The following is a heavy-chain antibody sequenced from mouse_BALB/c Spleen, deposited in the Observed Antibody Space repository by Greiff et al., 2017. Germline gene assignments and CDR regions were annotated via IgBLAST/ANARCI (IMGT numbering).Heavy chain of an antibody. Sequence: EVMLVESGGGLVKPGGSLKLSCAASGFAFSSYDMSWVRQTPEKRLEWVAYISSGGGSTYYPDTVKGRFTISRDNAKNTLYLQMSSLKSEDTAMYYCARHQGPYYFDYWGQGTTLTVSS. CDR1: GFAFSSYD. CDR2: ISSGGGST. V-gene: IGHV5-12-1*01. CDR3: ARHQGPYYFDY. D-gene: IGHD3-2*02. J-gene: IGHJ2*01.